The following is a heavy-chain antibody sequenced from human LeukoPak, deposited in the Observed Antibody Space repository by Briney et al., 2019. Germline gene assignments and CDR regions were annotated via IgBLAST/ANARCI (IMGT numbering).Heavy chain of an antibody. Sequence: GGSLRLSCVASGFTFSSYTMNWVRQAPGKGLEWVSGISDSGDSTYYADSVKGRFTISRDISKNTLFLQMNSLRAEDTAVYYCAKIQGWFNAAFHIGGQGTMVTVSS. J-gene: IGHJ3*02. D-gene: IGHD6-19*01. CDR1: GFTFSSYT. CDR3: AKIQGWFNAAFHI. V-gene: IGHV3-23*01. CDR2: ISDSGDST.